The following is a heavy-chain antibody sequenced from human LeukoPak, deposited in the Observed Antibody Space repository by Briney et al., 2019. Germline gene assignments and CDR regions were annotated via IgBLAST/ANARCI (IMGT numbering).Heavy chain of an antibody. J-gene: IGHJ5*02. D-gene: IGHD5-24*01. CDR1: GFTFSSSW. Sequence: GGSLRLSCAASGFTFSSSWMHWVRQVPGKGMEWISLINNDGTATTYADSVKGRFTISRDNAKNTLYLQMNSLRAEDTAVYYCARPRKEKQFGPWGQGTLVTVSS. CDR3: ARPRKEKQFGP. V-gene: IGHV3-74*01. CDR2: INNDGTAT.